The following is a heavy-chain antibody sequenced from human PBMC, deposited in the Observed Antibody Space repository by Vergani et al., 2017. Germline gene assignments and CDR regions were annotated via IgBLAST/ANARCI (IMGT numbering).Heavy chain of an antibody. J-gene: IGHJ4*02. CDR1: GFTFGDYA. CDR3: TRADTGTTGCVDY. CDR2: ISSKAYGGTT. V-gene: IGHV3-49*04. Sequence: EVQLVESGGGLVQPGRSLRLSCTASGFTFGDYAMSWVRQAPGKGLEWVGFISSKAYGGTTEYAASVKGRFTISRDDYKSIAYLQMNSLKTEDTAVYYCTRADTGTTGCVDYWGQGTLVTVSA. D-gene: IGHD1-7*01.